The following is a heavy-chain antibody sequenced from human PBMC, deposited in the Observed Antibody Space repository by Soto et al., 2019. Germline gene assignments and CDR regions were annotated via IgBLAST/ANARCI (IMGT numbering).Heavy chain of an antibody. CDR3: GRDPMDSTPIDL. V-gene: IGHV3-74*01. CDR1: GFTFSSYW. J-gene: IGHJ4*02. CDR2: LSGDGTDT. D-gene: IGHD2-15*01. Sequence: EVQLVESGGGLVQPGGSLRLSCVTSGFTFSSYWMHWVRQDPGKGLVWVACLSGDGTDTRYADSVKGRFSISRDNAKDTLYLQMNSLKDEDTAVYFCGRDPMDSTPIDLRGQGALVTVSS.